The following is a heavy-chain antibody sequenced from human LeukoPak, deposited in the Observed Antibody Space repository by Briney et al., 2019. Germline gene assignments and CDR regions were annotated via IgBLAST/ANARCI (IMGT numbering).Heavy chain of an antibody. J-gene: IGHJ4*02. V-gene: IGHV4-59*08. CDR1: GGSISSYY. Sequence: SETLSLTCTVPGGSISSYYWSWIRQPPGKGLEWIGYIYYSGSTNYNPSLKSRVTISVDTSKNQFSLKLSSVTAADTAVYYCARGDSSAPGIDYWGQGTLVTVSS. CDR2: IYYSGST. CDR3: ARGDSSAPGIDY. D-gene: IGHD3-22*01.